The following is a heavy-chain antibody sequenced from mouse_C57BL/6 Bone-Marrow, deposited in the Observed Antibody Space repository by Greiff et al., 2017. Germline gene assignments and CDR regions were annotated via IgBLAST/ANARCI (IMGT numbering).Heavy chain of an antibody. D-gene: IGHD2-4*01. CDR3: AGGYDYDYAMDY. CDR2: INPNYGTT. J-gene: IGHJ4*01. V-gene: IGHV1-39*01. Sequence: EVQLQESGPELVKPGASVKISCKASGYSFTDYNMNWVKQSNGKSLEWIGVINPNYGTTSYNQKFKGKATLTVAQSSSTAYMQLNSLTSEDSAVYYCAGGYDYDYAMDYWGQGTSVTVSS. CDR1: GYSFTDYN.